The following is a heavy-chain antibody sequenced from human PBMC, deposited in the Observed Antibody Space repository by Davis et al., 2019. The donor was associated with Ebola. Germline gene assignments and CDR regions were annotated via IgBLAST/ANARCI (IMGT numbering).Heavy chain of an antibody. CDR3: AGGMMGFRFDH. CDR1: GFDLRNYW. Sequence: GESLKISCQASGFDLRNYWIAWVRQMCGKGVEWMATIYPYESQNKYNPCFKGLVTVSVDRSITTAYLQWSSLKASDTAMYYCAGGMMGFRFDHWGQGTPVTVSS. CDR2: IYPYESQN. J-gene: IGHJ4*02. D-gene: IGHD2-15*01. V-gene: IGHV5-51*01.